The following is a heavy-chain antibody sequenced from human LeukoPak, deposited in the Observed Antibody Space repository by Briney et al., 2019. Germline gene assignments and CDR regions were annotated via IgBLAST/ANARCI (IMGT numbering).Heavy chain of an antibody. D-gene: IGHD3-16*02. Sequence: SETLSLTCTVSGGPISSYYWSWIRQPPGKGLEWIGYIYYSGSTNYNPSLKSRVTISVDTSKNQFSLKLSSVTAADTAVYYCARLSSWFDPWGQGTLVTVSS. CDR3: ARLSSWFDP. V-gene: IGHV4-59*08. J-gene: IGHJ5*02. CDR2: IYYSGST. CDR1: GGPISSYY.